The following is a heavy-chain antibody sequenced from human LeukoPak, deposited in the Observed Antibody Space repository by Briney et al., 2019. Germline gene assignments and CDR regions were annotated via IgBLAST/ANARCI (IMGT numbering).Heavy chain of an antibody. Sequence: GGSLRLSCAASGFSFSGSPIHWVRQASGKGLEWVGRIKSKGNNYGTAYAASVKGRFTISRDDSKNTAYLQMKSLKTEDTAVYXXXRLMSDYCGAGSCYXDXXGQXXXXTV. D-gene: IGHD2-15*01. CDR1: GFSFSGSP. V-gene: IGHV3-73*01. J-gene: IGHJ4*02. CDR2: IKSKGNNYGT. CDR3: XRLMSDYCGAGSCYXDX.